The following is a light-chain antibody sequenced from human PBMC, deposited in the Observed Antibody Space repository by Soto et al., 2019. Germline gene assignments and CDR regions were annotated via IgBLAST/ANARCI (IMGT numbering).Light chain of an antibody. V-gene: IGLV2-14*01. CDR1: SSDVGGYNY. J-gene: IGLJ3*02. CDR3: SSYTSSSTFWV. Sequence: QSALTQPASVSGSPRQSITISCTGTSSDVGGYNYVSWYQQHPGKAPKLMIYEVSNRPSGVSNRFSGSKSGNTASLTISGLQAEDEADYYCSSYTSSSTFWVFGGGTKLTVL. CDR2: EVS.